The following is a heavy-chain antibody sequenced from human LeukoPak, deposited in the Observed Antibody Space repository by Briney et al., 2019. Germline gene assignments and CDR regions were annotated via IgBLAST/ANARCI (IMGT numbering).Heavy chain of an antibody. D-gene: IGHD3-10*01. CDR2: IYYSGST. V-gene: IGHV4-30-4*08. CDR3: ARGALLGRFDY. J-gene: IGHJ4*02. Sequence: PSETLSLTCTVSGGSISSGDYYWSWIRQPPGKGLEWIGYIYYSGSTNYNPSLKSRVIISVDTSKNQFSLKLSSVTAADTAVYYCARGALLGRFDYWGQGTLVTVSS. CDR1: GGSISSGDYY.